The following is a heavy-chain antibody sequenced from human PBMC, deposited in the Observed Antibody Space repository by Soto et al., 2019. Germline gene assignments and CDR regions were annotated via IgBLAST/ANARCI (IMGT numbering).Heavy chain of an antibody. Sequence: GESLKISFEASGYFFPNYWIAWVRQLPGKGLEWMGILYPSDSDIRYSPSFQGQVTISADNSIGTAYLQWSSLRASDTAMYYCARRGSGYDDPFDYWGQGSLVTVSS. CDR3: ARRGSGYDDPFDY. V-gene: IGHV5-51*01. CDR2: LYPSDSDI. CDR1: GYFFPNYW. J-gene: IGHJ4*02. D-gene: IGHD5-12*01.